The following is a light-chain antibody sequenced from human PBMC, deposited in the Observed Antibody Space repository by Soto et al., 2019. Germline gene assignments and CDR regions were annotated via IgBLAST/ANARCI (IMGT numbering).Light chain of an antibody. J-gene: IGLJ1*01. CDR2: ANI. Sequence: QSVLTQPPSASGAPGQRVTISCSGSASNIGRDPVNWYQQLPGTAPKLLIFANINRPSGVPDRFSGSKSGTSASLAITGLRAEDEADYYCQSYDSSLSGYVFGTGTKLTVL. CDR3: QSYDSSLSGYV. V-gene: IGLV1-40*01. CDR1: ASNIGRDP.